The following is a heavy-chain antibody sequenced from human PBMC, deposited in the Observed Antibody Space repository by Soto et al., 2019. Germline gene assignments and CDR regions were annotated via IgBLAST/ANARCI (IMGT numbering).Heavy chain of an antibody. D-gene: IGHD3-22*01. V-gene: IGHV1-69*01. Sequence: QVQLVQSGAEVKKPGSSVTVSCKASGGTFSSYAISWERQAPGQGLEWMGGIIPIFGTANYAQKFQGRVTITADESTSRAYMELSSLRSEDTAVYYCARDLPTYDSSGYLGYWGQGTLVTVSS. J-gene: IGHJ4*02. CDR3: ARDLPTYDSSGYLGY. CDR1: GGTFSSYA. CDR2: IIPIFGTA.